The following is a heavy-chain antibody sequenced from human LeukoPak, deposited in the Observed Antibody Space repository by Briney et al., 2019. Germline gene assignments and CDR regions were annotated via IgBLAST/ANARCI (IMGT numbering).Heavy chain of an antibody. CDR2: ISESSSFI. V-gene: IGHV3-21*01. D-gene: IGHD2-8*01. CDR3: ARQRGYCSSGVCRGWFDP. Sequence: GGSLRLFCAASGFTFRNHNMNWVRQAPGKGLEWVSSISESSSFIQYADSLKGRFAISRDNAKNTLYLQMNSLRAEDTAVYYCARQRGYCSSGVCRGWFDPWGQGTLVTVSS. CDR1: GFTFRNHN. J-gene: IGHJ5*02.